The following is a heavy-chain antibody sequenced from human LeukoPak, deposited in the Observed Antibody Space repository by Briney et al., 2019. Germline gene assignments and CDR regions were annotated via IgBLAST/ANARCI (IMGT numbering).Heavy chain of an antibody. CDR1: GFTFSNAW. CDR2: IKSKTDGGTT. D-gene: IGHD1-26*01. CDR3: ARDSWELQDAFDI. V-gene: IGHV3-15*01. Sequence: PGGSLRLSCAASGFTFSNAWMNWVRQAPGKGLEWVGRIKSKTDGGTTAYAAPVKGRFTISRDDSKNTLSLQMNSLRAEDTAVYYCARDSWELQDAFDIWGQGTMVTVSS. J-gene: IGHJ3*02.